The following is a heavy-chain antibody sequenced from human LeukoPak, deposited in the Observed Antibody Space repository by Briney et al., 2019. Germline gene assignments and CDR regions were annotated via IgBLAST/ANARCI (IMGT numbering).Heavy chain of an antibody. V-gene: IGHV1-2*02. Sequence: GASVKVSCKAAGYTFTRHYMHWVRQAPGQGLERRGWINPKNAGTNFAQRFQGRVTMTRDTSIRTVYMELSRLRSDETALYYCARTLYLAAVPGGFDYWGQGTLVTVSS. CDR3: ARTLYLAAVPGGFDY. CDR2: INPKNAGT. CDR1: GYTFTRHY. J-gene: IGHJ4*02. D-gene: IGHD6-13*01.